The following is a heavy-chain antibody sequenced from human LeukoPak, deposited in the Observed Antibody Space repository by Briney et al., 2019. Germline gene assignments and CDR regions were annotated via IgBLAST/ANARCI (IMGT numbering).Heavy chain of an antibody. D-gene: IGHD2-8*02. CDR2: INSDGYSI. J-gene: IGHJ4*02. Sequence: GGSLRLSCAASGFTFSGYWMHWVRQAPGKGLVWVSRINSDGYSITYADSVKGRFTISRDNAKNTLYLQMNSLIAEDTAVYFCARDQLYCTGGYCYFDYWGQGTLVTVSS. V-gene: IGHV3-74*03. CDR1: GFTFSGYW. CDR3: ARDQLYCTGGYCYFDY.